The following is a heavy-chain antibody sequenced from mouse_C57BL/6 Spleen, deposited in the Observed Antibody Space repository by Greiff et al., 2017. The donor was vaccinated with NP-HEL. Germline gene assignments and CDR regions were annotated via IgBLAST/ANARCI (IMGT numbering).Heavy chain of an antibody. CDR1: GYAFSSSW. CDR3: ARGTTVVARMDY. V-gene: IGHV1-82*01. Sequence: QVQLQQSGPELVKPGASVKISCKASGYAFSSSWMNWVKQRPGKGLEWIGRIYPGDGDTNYNGKFKGKATLTADKSSSTAYMQLSSLTSEDSAVYCCARGTTVVARMDYWGQGTSVTVSS. D-gene: IGHD1-1*01. CDR2: IYPGDGDT. J-gene: IGHJ4*01.